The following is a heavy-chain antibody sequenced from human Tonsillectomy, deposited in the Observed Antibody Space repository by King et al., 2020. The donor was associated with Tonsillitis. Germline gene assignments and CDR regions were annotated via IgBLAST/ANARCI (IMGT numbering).Heavy chain of an antibody. CDR2: ISVSSSYT. CDR1: GFTFSDYY. V-gene: IGHV3-11*06. J-gene: IGHJ4*02. D-gene: IGHD2-15*01. CDR3: ARTPSVVGIPDILYFDY. Sequence: VQLVESGGGLVKPGGSLRLSCAASGFTFSDYYMSWIRQAPGKGLEWVSYISVSSSYTDYADSVKGRFTISRDNAKNSLYLQMNNLRAEDTAVYYCARTPSVVGIPDILYFDYWGQGTLVTVSS.